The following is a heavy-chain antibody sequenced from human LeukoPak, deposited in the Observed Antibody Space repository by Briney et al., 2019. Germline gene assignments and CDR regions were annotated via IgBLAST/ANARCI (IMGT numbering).Heavy chain of an antibody. Sequence: GGSLRLSCAASGFTFSSYGMHWVRQAPGKGLEWVAFIRYDGSNKYYADSVKGRFTISRDNSKNTLYLQMNSLRAEDTAVYYCAKAGGRSPVAGPPYWGQGTLVTVSS. J-gene: IGHJ4*02. V-gene: IGHV3-30*02. CDR1: GFTFSSYG. CDR3: AKAGGRSPVAGPPY. CDR2: IRYDGSNK. D-gene: IGHD6-19*01.